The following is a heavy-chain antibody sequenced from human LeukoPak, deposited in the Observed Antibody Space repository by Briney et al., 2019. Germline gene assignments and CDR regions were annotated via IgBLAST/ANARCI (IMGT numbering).Heavy chain of an antibody. Sequence: SETLSLTCAVYGWSFNDYYWNWIRQPPGKGLEWIGEINARGDTNYNPSLKSRATISVDTSKKQFSLRLTSMIAADTALYYCARGQVPAARGYNWFDPWGQGTLVTVSS. V-gene: IGHV4-34*01. CDR3: ARGQVPAARGYNWFDP. D-gene: IGHD2-2*01. CDR1: GWSFNDYY. J-gene: IGHJ5*02. CDR2: INARGDT.